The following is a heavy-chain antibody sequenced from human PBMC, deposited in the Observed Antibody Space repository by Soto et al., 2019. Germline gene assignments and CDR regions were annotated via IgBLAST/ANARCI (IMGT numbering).Heavy chain of an antibody. J-gene: IGHJ6*02. D-gene: IGHD2-15*01. V-gene: IGHV3-23*01. CDR3: ANSLLHNEGGAYYYYGMDV. CDR1: GFTFSSYA. CDR2: ISGSGGST. Sequence: QTGGSLRLSCAASGFTFSSYAMSWVRQAPGKGLEWVSAISGSGGSTYYADSVKGRFTISRDNSKNTLYLQMNSLRAEDTAVYYCANSLLHNEGGAYYYYGMDVWGQGTTVTVSS.